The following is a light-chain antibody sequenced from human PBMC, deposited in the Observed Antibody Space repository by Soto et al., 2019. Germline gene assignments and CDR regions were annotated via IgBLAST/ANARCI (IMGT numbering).Light chain of an antibody. Sequence: QSALTQPRSVSGSPGQSVTISCTGTSSDVGGYNYVSWYQQHPGKAPKLMIYDVTKRPSGVPDRFSGSKSGNTASLTISGRQDEEEAADYCCSYAASDISYVFGTGTKVTVL. J-gene: IGLJ1*01. CDR2: DVT. V-gene: IGLV2-11*01. CDR3: CSYAASDISYV. CDR1: SSDVGGYNY.